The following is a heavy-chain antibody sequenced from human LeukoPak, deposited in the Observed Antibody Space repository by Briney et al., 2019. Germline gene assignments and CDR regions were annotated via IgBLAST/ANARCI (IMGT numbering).Heavy chain of an antibody. D-gene: IGHD6-19*01. CDR3: ARLLYSSGWFNWFDP. J-gene: IGHJ5*02. V-gene: IGHV1-46*01. Sequence: GASVKVSCKASGYTFTSYYMHWVRQAPGQGLEWMGIINPSGGSTSYAQKFQGRVTMTRDTSTSTVYMELSSLRSEDTAVYYCARLLYSSGWFNWFDPWGQGTLVTVSS. CDR1: GYTFTSYY. CDR2: INPSGGST.